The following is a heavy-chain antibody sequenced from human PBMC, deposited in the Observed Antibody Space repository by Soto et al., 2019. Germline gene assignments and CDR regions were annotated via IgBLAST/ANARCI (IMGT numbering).Heavy chain of an antibody. CDR1: GFTFNSYA. Sequence: PGGSLRLSCAASGFTFNSYAMSWVRQAPGKGLEWVSAISGSGGSTYYADSVKGRFTISRDNSKNTLYLQMNSLRAEDTAVYYCAKDLLLTTHETWYYFDYWGQGTLVTVSS. V-gene: IGHV3-23*01. CDR2: ISGSGGST. D-gene: IGHD3-10*01. CDR3: AKDLLLTTHETWYYFDY. J-gene: IGHJ4*02.